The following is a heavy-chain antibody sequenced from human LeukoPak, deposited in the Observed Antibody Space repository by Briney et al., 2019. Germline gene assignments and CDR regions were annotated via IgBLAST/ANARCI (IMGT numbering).Heavy chain of an antibody. J-gene: IGHJ4*02. CDR1: GFPSRIYA. V-gene: IGHV3-23*01. CDR3: AKEVLVVVTNAQFAA. Sequence: GGSPRLPCEASGFPSRIYAMSWVPQAPGKGLEWDSAIRDSGGTTSYAASVKGRFTISRDNSNNSLYLQMNSLRAEDTAVYYCAKEVLVVVTNAQFAAGGQGTLVTVSS. D-gene: IGHD2-2*01. CDR2: IRDSGGTT.